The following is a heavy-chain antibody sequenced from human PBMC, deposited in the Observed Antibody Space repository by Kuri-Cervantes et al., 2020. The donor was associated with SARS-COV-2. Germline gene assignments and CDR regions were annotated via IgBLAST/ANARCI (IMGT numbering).Heavy chain of an antibody. CDR2: IGTAGDP. CDR1: GFTFSSYD. J-gene: IGHJ4*02. V-gene: IGHV3-13*05. D-gene: IGHD2-21*01. Sequence: GESLKISCAASGFTFSSYDMHWVRQATGKGLEWVSAIGTAGDPYYPGSVKGRFTISRENAKNSLYLQMNSLRAGDTAVYYCARDRVGVHDYWGQGTLVTVSS. CDR3: ARDRVGVHDY.